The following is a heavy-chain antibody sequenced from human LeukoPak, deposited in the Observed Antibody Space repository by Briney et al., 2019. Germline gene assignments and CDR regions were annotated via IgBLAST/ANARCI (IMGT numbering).Heavy chain of an antibody. V-gene: IGHV1-24*01. J-gene: IGHJ6*02. CDR2: LDPEDGET. CDR1: GYTLTELS. Sequence: GASVKVSCKVSGYTLTELSRHWVRQAPGKGLEWMGGLDPEDGETIYAQKFQGRVTMTEDTSTDTAYMELSSLRSEDTAVYYCAPGFVVVPTGGYYYGMDVWGQGTTVTVSS. CDR3: APGFVVVPTGGYYYGMDV. D-gene: IGHD2-2*01.